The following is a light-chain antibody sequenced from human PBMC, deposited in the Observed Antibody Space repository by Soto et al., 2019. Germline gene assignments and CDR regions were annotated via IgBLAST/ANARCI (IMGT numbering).Light chain of an antibody. CDR2: AAS. CDR1: QSISSY. J-gene: IGKJ4*01. Sequence: DTPMTQSPSSLSASVGDRVTITCRASQSISSYLNWYQQRPGKAPKLLIYAASSLKSWVPSRFSGSGSGTDFTLTISSLQPEDFATYYCQQGYSTPRTFGGGTKVEIK. CDR3: QQGYSTPRT. V-gene: IGKV1-39*01.